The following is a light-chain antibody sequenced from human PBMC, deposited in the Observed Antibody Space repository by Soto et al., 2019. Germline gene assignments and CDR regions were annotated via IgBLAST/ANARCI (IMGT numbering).Light chain of an antibody. J-gene: IGKJ2*01. Sequence: EIVMTQSPATLSVSPGEGATLSCRASQSVSSDLAWYQQKPGQAPRLLIYSVSTGATGIPARFSGSGSGTEFTLTISSLQSEDFAIYYCQQYTNWPPYTFGQGTRLEIK. V-gene: IGKV3-15*01. CDR3: QQYTNWPPYT. CDR1: QSVSSD. CDR2: SVS.